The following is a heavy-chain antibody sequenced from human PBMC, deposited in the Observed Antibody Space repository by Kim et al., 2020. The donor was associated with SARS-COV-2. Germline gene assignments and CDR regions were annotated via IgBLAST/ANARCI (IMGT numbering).Heavy chain of an antibody. CDR1: GFTFSSYA. J-gene: IGHJ6*02. CDR3: AKESYGDGPYYYYGMDV. D-gene: IGHD4-17*01. Sequence: GGSLRLSCAASGFTFSSYAMSWVRQAPGKGLEWVSAISGSGGSTYYADSVKGRFTISRDNSKNTLYLQMNSLRAEDTAVYYCAKESYGDGPYYYYGMDVCGQGPTVTVSS. CDR2: ISGSGGST. V-gene: IGHV3-23*01.